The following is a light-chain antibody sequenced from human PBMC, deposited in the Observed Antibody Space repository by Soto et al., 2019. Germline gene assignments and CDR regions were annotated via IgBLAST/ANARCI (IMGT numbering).Light chain of an antibody. V-gene: IGLV6-57*04. Sequence: NFMLTQPHSVSESPGKTVTISCTRSSGNIASYYVQWLQQRPGSAPIPVIYQGNQRPSGVPDRFSGSIDSSSNSASLTISGLRTEDEADYYCQSYDYTSTVVFGGGTKLTVL. J-gene: IGLJ2*01. CDR3: QSYDYTSTVV. CDR1: SGNIASYY. CDR2: QGN.